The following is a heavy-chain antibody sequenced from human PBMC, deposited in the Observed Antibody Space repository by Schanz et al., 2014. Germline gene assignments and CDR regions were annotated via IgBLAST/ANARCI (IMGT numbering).Heavy chain of an antibody. V-gene: IGHV3-23*01. CDR2: ITDSGGST. CDR1: GFTFSSYA. CDR3: AKVGPYSGSLGAFDI. Sequence: DVQLLESGGGLVQPGGSLRLSCAASGFTFSSYAMSWVRQAPGKGLEWVSAITDSGGSTYYADSVKGRFTISRDNSKNTLYLQMNSLRAEDSAVYYCAKVGPYSGSLGAFDIWGQGTMVTVSS. J-gene: IGHJ3*02. D-gene: IGHD1-26*01.